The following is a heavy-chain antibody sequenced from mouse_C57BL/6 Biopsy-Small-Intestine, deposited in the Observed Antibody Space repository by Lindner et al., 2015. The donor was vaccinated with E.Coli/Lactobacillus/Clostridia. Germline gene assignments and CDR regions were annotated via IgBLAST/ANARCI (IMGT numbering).Heavy chain of an antibody. Sequence: SVKVSCKASGFTFTNSAVQWVRQARGQRLEWIGWIVVGSGNTHYAQKFQERVTITRDMSTSTAYMELSSLRSEDTAVYYCVGNYSTTWDYWGQGSLVTVSS. V-gene: IGHV1-75*01. J-gene: IGHJ4*01. CDR1: GFTFTNSA. D-gene: IGHD1-1*02. CDR3: VGNYSTTWDY. CDR2: IVVGSGNT.